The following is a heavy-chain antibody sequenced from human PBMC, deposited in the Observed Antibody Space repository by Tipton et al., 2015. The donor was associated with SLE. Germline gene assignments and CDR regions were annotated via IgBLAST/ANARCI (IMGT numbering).Heavy chain of an antibody. CDR1: GYTFTSYG. CDR3: ARDLGLGQQLVHYYYYGMDV. V-gene: IGHV1-18*01. Sequence: QLVQSGAEVKKPGASVKVSCKASGYTFTSYGISWVRQAPGQGLEWMGWISAYNGNTNYAQKLQGRVTMTTDTSTSTAYMELRSLRAEDTAVYYCARDLGLGQQLVHYYYYGMDVWGQGTTVTVSS. CDR2: ISAYNGNT. J-gene: IGHJ6*02. D-gene: IGHD6-13*01.